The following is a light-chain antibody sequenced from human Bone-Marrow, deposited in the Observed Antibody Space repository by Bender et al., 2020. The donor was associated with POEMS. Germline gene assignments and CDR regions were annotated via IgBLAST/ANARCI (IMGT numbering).Light chain of an antibody. CDR1: DLGDKY. CDR2: QDT. J-gene: IGLJ2*01. Sequence: SYEATQPPSVSVSPGQTASITCSGDDLGDKYVAWYQQKPGQSPVLVIYQDTKRPSGIPERFSGSNSGNTATLTISGTQAMDGADYYCQAWDTYSVIFGGGTKLTVL. V-gene: IGLV3-1*01. CDR3: QAWDTYSVI.